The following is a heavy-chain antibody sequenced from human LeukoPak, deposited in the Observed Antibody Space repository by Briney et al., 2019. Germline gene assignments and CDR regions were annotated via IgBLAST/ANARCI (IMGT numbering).Heavy chain of an antibody. CDR1: GYTFTSYA. CDR2: INTNTGNP. Sequence: ASVNVSCKASGYTFTSYAMNWVRQAPGQGLEWMGWINTNTGNPTYAQGFTGRFVFSLDTSVSTAYLQISSLKAEDTAVYYCASPRWRDSPYYFDYWGQGTLVTVSS. CDR3: ASPRWRDSPYYFDY. V-gene: IGHV7-4-1*02. J-gene: IGHJ4*02. D-gene: IGHD2-15*01.